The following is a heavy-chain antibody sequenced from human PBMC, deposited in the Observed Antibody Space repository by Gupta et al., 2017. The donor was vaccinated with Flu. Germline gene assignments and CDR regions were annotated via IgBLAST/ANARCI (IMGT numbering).Heavy chain of an antibody. CDR1: GFTFNAYS. CDR2: ISSSSSHI. CDR3: ARVFSGSDY. D-gene: IGHD3-22*01. J-gene: IGHJ4*02. V-gene: IGHV3-21*01. Sequence: EVQLVESGGGLVKPGGSLRLSCAASGFTFNAYSMNWGRQAPGKGLEWVSFISSSSSHIYYADSVKGRFTISRDNAKNSLSLQMNSLRAEDTAVYYCARVFSGSDYWGQGTLVTVSS.